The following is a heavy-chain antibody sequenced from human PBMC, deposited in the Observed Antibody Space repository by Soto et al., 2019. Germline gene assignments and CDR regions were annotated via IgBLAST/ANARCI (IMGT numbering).Heavy chain of an antibody. J-gene: IGHJ4*02. V-gene: IGHV1-2*02. CDR3: AKQNFKFDS. CDR2: IDPNIGVT. CDR1: GYTFTNYY. D-gene: IGHD1-7*01. Sequence: GASVKVSCKTSGYTFTNYYLHCVRQAPGQGLEWMGWIDPNIGVTKYAQKFQGRVTVTRDTSISTTYMGLSSLTSDDTAVYYCAKQNFKFDSWGQGTLVTVSS.